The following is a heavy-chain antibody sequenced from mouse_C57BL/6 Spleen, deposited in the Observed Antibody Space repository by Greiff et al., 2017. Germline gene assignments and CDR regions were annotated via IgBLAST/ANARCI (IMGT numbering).Heavy chain of an antibody. CDR3: ARGGLTDYFDY. V-gene: IGHV2-2*01. Sequence: VKLMESGPGLVQPSQSLSITCTVSGFSLTSYGVHWVRQSPGKGLEWLGVIWSGGSTDYNAAFISRLSISKDNSKSQVFFKMNSLQADDTAIYYCARGGLTDYFDYWGQGTTLTVSS. J-gene: IGHJ2*01. CDR2: IWSGGST. D-gene: IGHD4-1*01. CDR1: GFSLTSYG.